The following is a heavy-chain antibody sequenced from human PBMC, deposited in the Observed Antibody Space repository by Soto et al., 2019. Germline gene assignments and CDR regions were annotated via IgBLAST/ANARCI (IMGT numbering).Heavy chain of an antibody. CDR1: GGSITSYY. J-gene: IGHJ5*02. V-gene: IGHV4-59*06. Sequence: SETLSLTCTVSGGSITSYYWGWIRQLPGKDLEWIAYIYYSGSTYYNPSLKSRVTISVDTSKNQFSLKLSSVTAADTAVYYCARALGRFLEWLSIWFDPWGQGTLVTVSS. D-gene: IGHD3-3*01. CDR3: ARALGRFLEWLSIWFDP. CDR2: IYYSGST.